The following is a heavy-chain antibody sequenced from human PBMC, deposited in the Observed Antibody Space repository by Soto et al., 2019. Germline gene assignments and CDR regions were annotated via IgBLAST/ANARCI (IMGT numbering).Heavy chain of an antibody. CDR3: AVFDSSGYYFFGDAFDI. CDR2: ISYDGSNK. CDR1: GFTFSSYG. V-gene: IGHV3-30*03. Sequence: GGSLRLSCAASGFTFSSYGMHWVRQAPGKGLEWVAVISYDGSNKYYADSVKGRFTISRDNSKNTLYLQMNSLRAEDTAVYYCAVFDSSGYYFFGDAFDIWGQGTMVTVS. D-gene: IGHD3-22*01. J-gene: IGHJ3*02.